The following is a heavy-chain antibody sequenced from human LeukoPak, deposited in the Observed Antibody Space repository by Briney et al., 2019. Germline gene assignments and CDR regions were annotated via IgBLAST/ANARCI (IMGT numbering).Heavy chain of an antibody. D-gene: IGHD3-22*01. J-gene: IGHJ4*02. CDR1: GGSISSYY. CDR2: IYYSGST. Sequence: SETLSLTWTVSGGSISSYYWSWIRQPAGKGLEWIGYIYYSGSTNYNPSLKSRVTISVDTSKNQFSLKLSSVTAADTAVYYCAIGRYDSSGYYYGLDYWGQGTLVTVSS. CDR3: AIGRYDSSGYYYGLDY. V-gene: IGHV4-59*01.